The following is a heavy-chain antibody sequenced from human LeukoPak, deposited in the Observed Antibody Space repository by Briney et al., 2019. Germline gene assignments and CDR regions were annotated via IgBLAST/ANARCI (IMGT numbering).Heavy chain of an antibody. CDR1: GYTFTGYY. D-gene: IGHD2-15*01. V-gene: IGHV1-2*02. CDR3: ARARTDIVVVVAASREFWFDP. Sequence: ASVKVSCKASGYTFTGYYMHWVRQAPGQGLEWMGWINPNSGGTNYAQKFQGRVTMTRDTSISTAYMELSRLRSDDTAVYYCARARTDIVVVVAASREFWFDPWGQRTLVTVSS. CDR2: INPNSGGT. J-gene: IGHJ5*02.